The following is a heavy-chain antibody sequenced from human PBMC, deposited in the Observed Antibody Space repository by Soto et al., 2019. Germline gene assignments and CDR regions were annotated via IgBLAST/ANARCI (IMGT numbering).Heavy chain of an antibody. Sequence: KAAETLSLTCAVSVGSFTSNNWWTCVRQPPGQGLEWIGEIYRTGSTNYNPSLKSRVTISLDKSENQFSLKVTSLTAADTAVYYCASRDPGTSVDYWGQGTLVTVSS. CDR2: IYRTGST. CDR1: VGSFTSNNW. D-gene: IGHD1-7*01. CDR3: ASRDPGTSVDY. J-gene: IGHJ4*02. V-gene: IGHV4-4*02.